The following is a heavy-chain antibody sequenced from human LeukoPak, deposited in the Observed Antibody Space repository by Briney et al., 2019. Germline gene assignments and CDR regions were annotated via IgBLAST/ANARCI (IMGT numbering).Heavy chain of an antibody. J-gene: IGHJ5*02. CDR2: IYTSGST. CDR3: ARDGIAAAGNWFDP. D-gene: IGHD6-13*01. V-gene: IGHV4-4*07. Sequence: SETLSLTSTVTGGSIGSYYWGWIRQPAGKGMEWIGRIYTSGSTNYNPSLKSRVTMSVDTSKNQFSLKLSSVTAADTAVYYCARDGIAAAGNWFDPWGQGTLVTVSS. CDR1: GGSIGSYY.